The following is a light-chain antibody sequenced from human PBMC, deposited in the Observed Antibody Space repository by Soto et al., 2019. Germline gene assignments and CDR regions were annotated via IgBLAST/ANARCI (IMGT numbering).Light chain of an antibody. J-gene: IGLJ1*01. CDR2: AVS. V-gene: IGLV2-11*01. CDR3: FSYAGSSTYV. CDR1: SSDVGGYNY. Sequence: QSALTQPRSVSGSPGQSVTISCTGTSSDVGGYNYVSWYQQHPGKAPKLMIYAVSKRPSGVPDRFSGSKSGNTASLTISGLQAEDEADYYCFSYAGSSTYVFGTGTKVTVL.